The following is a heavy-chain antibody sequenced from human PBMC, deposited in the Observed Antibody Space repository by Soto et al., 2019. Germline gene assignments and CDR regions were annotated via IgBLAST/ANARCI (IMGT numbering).Heavy chain of an antibody. CDR2: IFSNDEK. V-gene: IGHV2-26*01. CDR1: GFELINARMG. J-gene: IGHJ4*02. D-gene: IGHD6-19*01. Sequence: SGPTLMNPTEALTLTCTVSGFELINARMGVSLIHQPPGKALEWLAHIFSNDEKSYSTSLKSRLTISKDTSKSQVVLTMTNMDPVDTATYYCARYAVAGLYYFDYWGQGTLVTVS. CDR3: ARYAVAGLYYFDY.